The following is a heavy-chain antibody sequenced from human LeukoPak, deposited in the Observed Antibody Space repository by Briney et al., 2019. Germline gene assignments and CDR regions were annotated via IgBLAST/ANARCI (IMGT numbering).Heavy chain of an antibody. D-gene: IGHD3-10*01. CDR3: ARPKAVILGGSGTYSSLDY. CDR2: INPNSGGT. J-gene: IGHJ4*02. V-gene: IGHV1-2*02. CDR1: GYTFTGYS. Sequence: ASVKVSCKASGYTFTGYSMHWVRQAPGQGLEWMGWINPNSGGTNYAQKFQGRVTMTRDTSISTAYMELSSLRSDDTAVYYCARPKAVILGGSGTYSSLDYWGQGTLVTVSS.